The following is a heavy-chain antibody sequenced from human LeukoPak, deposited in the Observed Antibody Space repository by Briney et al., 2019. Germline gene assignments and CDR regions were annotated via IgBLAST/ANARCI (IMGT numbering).Heavy chain of an antibody. J-gene: IGHJ4*02. Sequence: GGSLRLSCAASGFTVSSNYMSWVRQASGKGLEWVGRIRSKANSYATAYAASVKGRFTISRDDSKNTAYLQMNSLKTEDTAVYYCTRHRGGDWNYELDYWGQGTLVTVSS. CDR3: TRHRGGDWNYELDY. D-gene: IGHD1-7*01. V-gene: IGHV3-73*01. CDR1: GFTVSSNY. CDR2: IRSKANSYAT.